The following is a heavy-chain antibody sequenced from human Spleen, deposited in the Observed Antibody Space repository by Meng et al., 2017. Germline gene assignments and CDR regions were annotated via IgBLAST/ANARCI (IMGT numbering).Heavy chain of an antibody. J-gene: IGHJ5*02. Sequence: SVKVSCKALGGIFSNYVIGWVRQAPGQGLEWMGGINAVFGTTNYAQKFQDRVTITSDESTSTVYMELTRLTSEDTAVYYCARQLVGFPNWFDPWGQGILVTV. CDR2: INAVFGTT. CDR3: ARQLVGFPNWFDP. CDR1: GGIFSNYV. V-gene: IGHV1-69*13. D-gene: IGHD1-26*01.